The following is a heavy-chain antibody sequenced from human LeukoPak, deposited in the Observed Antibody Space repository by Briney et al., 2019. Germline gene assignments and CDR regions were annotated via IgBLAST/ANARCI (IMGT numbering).Heavy chain of an antibody. CDR2: IYWNDDK. J-gene: IGHJ4*02. V-gene: IGHV2-5*01. CDR1: GFSLSTSGVG. CDR3: AHTGPQQGHSMIVVPFDY. Sequence: NKSGPTLVKPTQTLTLTCTFSGFSLSTSGVGVGWIRQPPGKALEWLALIYWNDDKRYSPSLKSRLTITKDTSKNQVVLTMTNMDPVDTATYYCAHTGPQQGHSMIVVPFDYWGQGTLVTVSS. D-gene: IGHD3-22*01.